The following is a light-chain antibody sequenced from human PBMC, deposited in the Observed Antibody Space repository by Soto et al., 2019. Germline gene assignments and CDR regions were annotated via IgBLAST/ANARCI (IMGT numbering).Light chain of an antibody. CDR3: QVWGTPSHHWV. CDR2: DDS. V-gene: IGLV3-21*02. Sequence: SYELTQPPSLSVAPGQTATITCGGDNIATKSVHWYQQRPGQAPVLVVYDDSDRPSGIPDRFSGSNSENTATLTISRVVAGDEADFYCQVWGTPSHHWVFGGGTKRTVL. CDR1: NIATKS. J-gene: IGLJ3*02.